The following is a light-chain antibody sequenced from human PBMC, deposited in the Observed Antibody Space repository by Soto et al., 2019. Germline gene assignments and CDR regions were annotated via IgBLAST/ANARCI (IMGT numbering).Light chain of an antibody. Sequence: AIRMTQSPSSFSASTGDRVTITCRASQGISSHLAWYQVKPGKAPRLLLYTAYYLESEVPSRFSGSGSGAEFTLTISCLLFEDFEVYYCQQYFSYPLTFGGGTKVEIK. CDR1: QGISSH. V-gene: IGKV1-8*01. CDR2: TAY. J-gene: IGKJ4*01. CDR3: QQYFSYPLT.